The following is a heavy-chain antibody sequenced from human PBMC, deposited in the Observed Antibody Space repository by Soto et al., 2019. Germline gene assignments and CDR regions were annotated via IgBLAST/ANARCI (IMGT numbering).Heavy chain of an antibody. V-gene: IGHV3-23*01. CDR1: GFTFSSFA. D-gene: IGHD4-17*01. J-gene: IGHJ4*02. Sequence: EVQLLEAGGGLVQPGGSLRLSCAASGFTFSSFAMTWVRQAPGKGLEWVSYLTGSGDSTYYAASVKGRFTISRDNSTNTLYLQMNSLRADDTALYYCAKGTAVTTGDMAYWGQGTLVTVSS. CDR3: AKGTAVTTGDMAY. CDR2: LTGSGDST.